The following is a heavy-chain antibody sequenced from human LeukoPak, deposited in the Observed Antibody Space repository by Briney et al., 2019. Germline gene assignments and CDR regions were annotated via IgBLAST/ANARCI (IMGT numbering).Heavy chain of an antibody. J-gene: IGHJ4*02. CDR1: GFTFSSYA. CDR2: ISYDGSNK. V-gene: IGHV3-30*04. CDR3: ARDDAPNMITFGGVIGLFDY. D-gene: IGHD3-16*02. Sequence: PRGSLRLSCAASGFTFSSYAMHWVRQAPGKGLEWVAVISYDGSNKYYADSVKGRFTISRDNSKNTLYLQMNSLRAEDTAVYYCARDDAPNMITFGGVIGLFDYWGQGTLVTVSS.